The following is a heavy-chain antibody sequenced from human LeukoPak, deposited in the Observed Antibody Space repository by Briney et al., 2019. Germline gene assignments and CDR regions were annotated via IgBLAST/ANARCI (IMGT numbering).Heavy chain of an antibody. CDR1: GYTFTSSW. D-gene: IGHD3-22*01. CDR2: IYPGDSDS. Sequence: HGESLKISCKDSGYTFTSSWIGWVRQMPGKGLDWMGIIYPGDSDSRYSASFQGQVTISADKSISTAYLQWSSLKASDTAMYYCARLGRTGTMTIYAFDIWGQGTMVTVSS. J-gene: IGHJ3*02. CDR3: ARLGRTGTMTIYAFDI. V-gene: IGHV5-51*01.